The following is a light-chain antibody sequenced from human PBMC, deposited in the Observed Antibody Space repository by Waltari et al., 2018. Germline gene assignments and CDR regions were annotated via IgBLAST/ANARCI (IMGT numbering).Light chain of an antibody. CDR3: QTGGHGTWV. CDR1: SGHSTTA. V-gene: IGLV4-69*01. J-gene: IGLJ3*02. Sequence: QLVLTQSPSASASLGASVKLTCTLSSGHSTTAVAWLQQQPEKGHRFLMKVNSDGSHTKGDEIPDRFSGSSSGAERYLTISSLQSEDEADYYCQTGGHGTWVFGGGTKLTVL. CDR2: VNSDGSH.